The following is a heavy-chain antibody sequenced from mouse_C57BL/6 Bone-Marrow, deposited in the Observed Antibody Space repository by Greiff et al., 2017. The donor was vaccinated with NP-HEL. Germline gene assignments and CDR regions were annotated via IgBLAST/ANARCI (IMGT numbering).Heavy chain of an antibody. Sequence: EVKLVESGGGLVQSGRSLRLSCATSGFTFSDFYMEWVRQAPGKGLEWIAASRNKANDYTTEYSASVKGRFIVSRDTSQSILYLQMNALRAEDTAIYYCARDRDYGSSYGAMDYWGQGTSVTVSS. CDR2: SRNKANDYTT. CDR1: GFTFSDFY. J-gene: IGHJ4*01. CDR3: ARDRDYGSSYGAMDY. D-gene: IGHD1-1*01. V-gene: IGHV7-1*01.